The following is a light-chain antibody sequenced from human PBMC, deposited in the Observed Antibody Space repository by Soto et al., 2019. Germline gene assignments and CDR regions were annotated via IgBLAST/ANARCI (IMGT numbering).Light chain of an antibody. CDR3: QQTYNTPWT. CDR1: QGISSY. CDR2: AAS. Sequence: IRMTQSPSSFSASTGDRVTITCRASQGISSYLAWYHQKPGEAPKLLIYAASSLQSGVPSRFSGSGSGTDFALTISSLQPEDFATYYCQQTYNTPWTFGQGTKVDIK. J-gene: IGKJ1*01. V-gene: IGKV1-8*01.